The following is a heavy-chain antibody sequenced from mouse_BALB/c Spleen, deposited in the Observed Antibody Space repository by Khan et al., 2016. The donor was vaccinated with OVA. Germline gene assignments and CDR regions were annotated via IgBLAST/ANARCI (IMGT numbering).Heavy chain of an antibody. Sequence: VQLQESGAELAKPGASVKLSCKASGYTFINYWILWVKQRPGQGLVWFGYINPSTGYTEYNQNFKDKATLTADKSYSTAYMQLSSLTSEDSAVYYCARRGLRWDFDYWGQGTTLTVSS. CDR1: GYTFINYW. CDR2: INPSTGYT. D-gene: IGHD1-1*01. V-gene: IGHV1-7*01. J-gene: IGHJ2*01. CDR3: ARRGLRWDFDY.